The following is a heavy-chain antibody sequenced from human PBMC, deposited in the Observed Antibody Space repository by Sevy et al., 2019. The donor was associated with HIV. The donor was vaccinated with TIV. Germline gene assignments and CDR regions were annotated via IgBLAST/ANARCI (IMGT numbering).Heavy chain of an antibody. CDR2: IKQDGSEK. CDR3: AREIGDSGSYLHFDY. J-gene: IGHJ4*02. Sequence: GSLRLSCAASGFTFSSYCMSWVRQAPGKGLEWVANIKQDGSEKYYVDSVKGRFTISRDNAKNSLYLQMNSLRAEDTAVYYCAREIGDSGSYLHFDYWGQGTLVTVSS. V-gene: IGHV3-7*03. D-gene: IGHD1-26*01. CDR1: GFTFSSYC.